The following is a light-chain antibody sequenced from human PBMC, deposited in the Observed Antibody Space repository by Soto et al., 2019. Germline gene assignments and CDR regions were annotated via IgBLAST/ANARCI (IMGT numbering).Light chain of an antibody. CDR1: QSVSSN. Sequence: EIVMTQSPATLSVSPGERATLSCRASQSVSSNLAWYQQKPGQAPRLLIYGASTRATVIPARFSGSGSGTECTLTISSLHSEYLAVYYCQQYNSWPPLTFGGGTKVEIK. V-gene: IGKV3-15*01. CDR3: QQYNSWPPLT. J-gene: IGKJ4*01. CDR2: GAS.